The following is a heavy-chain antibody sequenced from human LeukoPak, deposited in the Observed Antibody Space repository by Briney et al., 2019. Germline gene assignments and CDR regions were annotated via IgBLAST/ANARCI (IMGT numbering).Heavy chain of an antibody. CDR2: INHSGST. V-gene: IGHV4-34*01. J-gene: IGHJ4*02. CDR1: GGSFSGYY. Sequence: SETLSLTCAVYGGSFSGYYWSWIRQPPGKGLEWIGEINHSGSTNYNPSLKSRVTISVDTSKNQFSLKLSSVTAADTAVYYCARGRGYSYGLRPNRRSYFDYWGQGTLVTVSS. D-gene: IGHD5-18*01. CDR3: ARGRGYSYGLRPNRRSYFDY.